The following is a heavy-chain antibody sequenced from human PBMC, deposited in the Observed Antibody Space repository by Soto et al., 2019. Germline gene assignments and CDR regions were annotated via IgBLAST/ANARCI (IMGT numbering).Heavy chain of an antibody. CDR2: ISGSGGST. Sequence: PGGSLRLSCAASGFTFSSYAMSWVRQAPGKGLEWVSAISGSGGSTYYADSVKGRFTISRDNSKNTLYLQMNSLRAEDTAVYYCSKGVVVVVITRSPFDYWGQGTLVTVSS. CDR1: GFTFSSYA. CDR3: SKGVVVVVITRSPFDY. J-gene: IGHJ4*02. D-gene: IGHD3-22*01. V-gene: IGHV3-23*01.